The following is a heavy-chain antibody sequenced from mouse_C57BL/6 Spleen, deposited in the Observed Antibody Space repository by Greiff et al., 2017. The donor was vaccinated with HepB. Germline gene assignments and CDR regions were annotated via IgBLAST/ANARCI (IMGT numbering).Heavy chain of an antibody. CDR1: GFTFSDYY. J-gene: IGHJ4*01. CDR3: AREGDGDAMDY. V-gene: IGHV5-16*01. CDR2: INYDGSST. Sequence: EVQVVESEGGLVQPGSSMKLSCKASGFTFSDYYMAWVRQVPEKGLEWVANINYDGSSTYYLDSLKSRFIISTDNAKNILYLHMSSLKSEDTATYYCAREGDGDAMDYWGQGTSVTVSS. D-gene: IGHD1-1*01.